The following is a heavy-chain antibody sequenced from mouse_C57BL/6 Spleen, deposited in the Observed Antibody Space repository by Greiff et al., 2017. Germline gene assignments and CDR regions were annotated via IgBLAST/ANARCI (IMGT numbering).Heavy chain of an antibody. CDR1: GYSFTGYY. V-gene: IGHV1-42*01. D-gene: IGHD2-3*01. CDR2: INPSTGGT. CDR3: ARSDGYHFDY. Sequence: VQLQQSGPELVKPGASVKISCKASGYSFTGYYMNWVKQSPEKSLEWIGEINPSTGGTTYNQKFKAKATLTVDKSSSTAYMQLKSLTSEDSAVYYCARSDGYHFDYWGQGTTLTVSS. J-gene: IGHJ2*01.